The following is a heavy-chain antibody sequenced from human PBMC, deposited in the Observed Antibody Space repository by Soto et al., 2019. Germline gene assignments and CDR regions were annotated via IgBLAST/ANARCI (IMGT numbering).Heavy chain of an antibody. J-gene: IGHJ4*02. CDR3: AKDRTNLVPAAFFDY. D-gene: IGHD2-2*01. CDR2: ISYDGPNK. CDR1: GFSFSSYG. Sequence: PGGSLRLSCAASGFSFSSYGMHWVRQAPGKGLEWVAFISYDGPNKYYADSVKGRFAISRDNSKNTLYLQMNSLRAEDTAVYYCAKDRTNLVPAAFFDYWDQGTLVTVSS. V-gene: IGHV3-30*18.